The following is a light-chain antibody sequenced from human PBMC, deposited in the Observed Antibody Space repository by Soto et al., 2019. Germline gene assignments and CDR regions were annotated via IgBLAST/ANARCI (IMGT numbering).Light chain of an antibody. CDR1: QRIRTY. CDR2: AAS. CDR3: PQSYSLPHT. J-gene: IGKJ2*01. Sequence: DIQMTQSPSSLSASVGDRVTITCRASQRIRTYFNWYQQKPGKAPNLLIFAASTLHSGVPSRFSGSGSGTYFTLTISSLQPEDFETYYCPQSYSLPHTFGQGTKLEIK. V-gene: IGKV1-39*01.